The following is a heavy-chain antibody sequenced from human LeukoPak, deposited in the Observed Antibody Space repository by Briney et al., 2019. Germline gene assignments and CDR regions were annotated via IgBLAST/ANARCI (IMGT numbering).Heavy chain of an antibody. CDR3: ARGRLGIEPFDFDY. CDR1: GGSISSYY. J-gene: IGHJ4*02. D-gene: IGHD7-27*01. Sequence: SETLSLTCTVSGGSISSYYWSWIRQPPGKGLEWIGYIYYSGSTNYNPSLKSRVTISVDTSKNQFSLKLSSVTAADTAVYCCARGRLGIEPFDFDYWGQGTLVTVSS. V-gene: IGHV4-59*01. CDR2: IYYSGST.